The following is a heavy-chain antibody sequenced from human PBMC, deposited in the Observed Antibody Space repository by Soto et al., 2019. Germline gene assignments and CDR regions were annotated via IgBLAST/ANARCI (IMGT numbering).Heavy chain of an antibody. J-gene: IGHJ5*02. V-gene: IGHV1-8*01. Sequence: QVQLVQSGAEVKKPGASVKVSCKASGYTFTSYDINWVRQATGQGLEYLGWMNPNSGNTGYVQKFQGRVTMTWDSSITTAYMELSSLRSEDTAVYFCARGVKYGASPRWFDPWGQGTLVTVSS. CDR1: GYTFTSYD. D-gene: IGHD4-17*01. CDR3: ARGVKYGASPRWFDP. CDR2: MNPNSGNT.